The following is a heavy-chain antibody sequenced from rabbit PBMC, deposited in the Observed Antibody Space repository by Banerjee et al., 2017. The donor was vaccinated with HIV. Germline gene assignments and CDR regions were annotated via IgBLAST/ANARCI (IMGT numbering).Heavy chain of an antibody. D-gene: IGHD4-1*01. CDR2: IGIGSDNT. CDR1: RFTLSSYW. CDR3: ARDSSGYTL. J-gene: IGHJ4*01. V-gene: IGHV1S40*01. Sequence: QSLEESGGDLVKPGASLTLTCTASRFTLSSYWICWVRQAPGKGLEWIGCIGIGSDNTVYASWAKGRFTISKTSSTTVTLQMTSLTAADTATYFCARDSSGYTLWGPGTLVTVS.